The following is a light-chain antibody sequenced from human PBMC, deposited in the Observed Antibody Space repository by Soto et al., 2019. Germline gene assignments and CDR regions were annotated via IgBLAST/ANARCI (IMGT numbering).Light chain of an antibody. CDR1: QSVSSN. Sequence: IGVTQSPATVSLSPGERATLSCTAIQSVSSNLAWHQQRPGQAPRLLIYGASTRATGVPARFSGGGSGTEFTLTITSFQAEDFVVYWCAHYKNLPISFGAGTRPE. J-gene: IGKJ5*01. CDR3: AHYKNLPIS. CDR2: GAS. V-gene: IGKV3D-15*01.